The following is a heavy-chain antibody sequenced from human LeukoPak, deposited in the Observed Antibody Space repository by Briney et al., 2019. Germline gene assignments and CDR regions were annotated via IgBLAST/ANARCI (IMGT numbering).Heavy chain of an antibody. Sequence: GGSLRLSCAASGFTFSSYSMNWVRQAPGKGLEWVSSISSSSSYIYYADSVKGRFTISRDNTKNSLYLQMNSLRAEDTAVYYCARGRKIVGAAWVYFDYWGQGTLVTVSS. D-gene: IGHD1-26*01. CDR2: ISSSSSYI. V-gene: IGHV3-21*04. CDR3: ARGRKIVGAAWVYFDY. CDR1: GFTFSSYS. J-gene: IGHJ4*02.